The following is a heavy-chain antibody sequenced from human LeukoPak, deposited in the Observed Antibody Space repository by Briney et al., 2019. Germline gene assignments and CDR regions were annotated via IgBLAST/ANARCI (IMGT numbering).Heavy chain of an antibody. Sequence: GTSLRLSCVTSGLTFTNHGFHWFRQAAGKGLEWVAFVRNDGFDTYHSNSVKGRFSISRDDSKNTVYLQMNSLRAEDTALYYCARDRGKDYFGDWGQGTQVTVSS. J-gene: IGHJ4*02. D-gene: IGHD4-23*01. V-gene: IGHV3-33*01. CDR2: VRNDGFDT. CDR3: ARDRGKDYFGD. CDR1: GLTFTNHG.